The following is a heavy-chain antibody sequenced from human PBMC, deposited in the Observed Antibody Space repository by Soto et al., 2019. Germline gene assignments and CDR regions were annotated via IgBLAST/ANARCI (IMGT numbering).Heavy chain of an antibody. CDR1: GYTFTGYY. Sequence: ASVKVSCKASGYTFTGYYMHWVRQAPGQGLEWMGWINPNSGGTNYAQKFQGWVTMTRDTSISTAYMELSRLRSDDTAVYYCARGHTADYYYYGMDVWGQGTTVTVSS. CDR3: ARGHTADYYYYGMDV. J-gene: IGHJ6*02. V-gene: IGHV1-2*04. D-gene: IGHD2-21*01. CDR2: INPNSGGT.